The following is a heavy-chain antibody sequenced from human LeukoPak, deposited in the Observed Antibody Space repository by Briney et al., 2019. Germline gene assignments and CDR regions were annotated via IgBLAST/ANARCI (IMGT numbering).Heavy chain of an antibody. CDR3: ANFERTVAGPYNWFDP. Sequence: GGSLRLSCAASGFTFSAFAMSWVRQAPGKGLEWVSGISDSGGHTYYADSVQGRFTISRNNYKNTLYLQVNSLRAEDTAVYYCANFERTVAGPYNWFDPWGQGTLVTVSS. D-gene: IGHD6-19*01. V-gene: IGHV3-23*01. J-gene: IGHJ5*02. CDR1: GFTFSAFA. CDR2: ISDSGGHT.